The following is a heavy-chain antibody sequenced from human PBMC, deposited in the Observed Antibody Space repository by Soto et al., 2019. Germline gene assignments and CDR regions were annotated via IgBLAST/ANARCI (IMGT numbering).Heavy chain of an antibody. V-gene: IGHV3-11*05. J-gene: IGHJ3*02. CDR2: ISSSSTYT. D-gene: IGHD2-2*01. CDR3: ERDTLTSAFDI. Sequence: GGSLRLSCAASGFTFSDYYMSWIRQAPGKGLEWVSYISSSSTYTNYADSVKGRFTISRDNAKNSLYLQMNSLRAEDTAVYYWERDTLTSAFDIWGQGTMVTFSS. CDR1: GFTFSDYY.